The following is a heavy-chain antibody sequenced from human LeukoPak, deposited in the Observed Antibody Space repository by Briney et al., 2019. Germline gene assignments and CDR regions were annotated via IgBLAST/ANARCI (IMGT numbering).Heavy chain of an antibody. J-gene: IGHJ5*02. CDR3: ARDGVDNWFDP. CDR1: GFTFSSYA. CDR2: ISYDGSNK. D-gene: IGHD3-3*01. Sequence: GGSLRLSCAASGFTFSSYAMHWVRQAPGKGLEWVAVISYDGSNKYYAHSVKGRFTISRDNSKNSLYLQMNSLRAEDTAVYSCARDGVDNWFDPWGQGTLVTVSS. V-gene: IGHV3-30*04.